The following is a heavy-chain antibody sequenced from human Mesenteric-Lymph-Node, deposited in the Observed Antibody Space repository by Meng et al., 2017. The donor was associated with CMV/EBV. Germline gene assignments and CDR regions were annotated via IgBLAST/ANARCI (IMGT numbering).Heavy chain of an antibody. CDR3: ARARGSDDSGWSRYYYYYTMDV. CDR1: GYSISSGYY. CDR2: ILHTVST. J-gene: IGHJ6*02. D-gene: IGHD6-19*01. V-gene: IGHV4-38-2*02. Sequence: SDTLSLTCTVSGYSISSGYYWGWIRQPPGKDLEWIGYILHTVSTYYNPSLRSRVTILIDTSRNQITLSLSSVAAADKAVYYCARARGSDDSGWSRYYYYYTMDVWGQGTTVTVSS.